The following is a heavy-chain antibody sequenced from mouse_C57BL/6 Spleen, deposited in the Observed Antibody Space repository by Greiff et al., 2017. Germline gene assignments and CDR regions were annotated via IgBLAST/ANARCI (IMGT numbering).Heavy chain of an antibody. CDR3: AREDLYYGNYVWFAY. D-gene: IGHD2-1*01. CDR2: IDPSDSYT. CDR1: GYTFTSYW. V-gene: IGHV1-50*01. Sequence: QVQLQQPGAELVKPGASVTLSCKASGYTFTSYWMQWVKQRPGQGLEWIGEIDPSDSYTNYNQKFKGKATLTVDTSSSTASMQLSSLTSEDSAVYYCAREDLYYGNYVWFAYWGQGTLVTVSA. J-gene: IGHJ3*01.